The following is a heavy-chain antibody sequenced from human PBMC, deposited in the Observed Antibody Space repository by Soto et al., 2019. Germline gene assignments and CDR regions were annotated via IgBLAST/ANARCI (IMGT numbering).Heavy chain of an antibody. Sequence: QVQLVQSGAEVKKPGSSVKVSCMASGGTFGSNGITWARQAPGQGIEWMGGIIPIFGTTNYAQKFQGRVTITADESTSTAYMELSSLSSEDTAVYYCARGTAYSGSALHYKYYYGMDVWGQGTTVTVSS. CDR1: GGTFGSNG. V-gene: IGHV1-69*01. CDR3: ARGTAYSGSALHYKYYYGMDV. CDR2: IIPIFGTT. J-gene: IGHJ6*02. D-gene: IGHD5-12*01.